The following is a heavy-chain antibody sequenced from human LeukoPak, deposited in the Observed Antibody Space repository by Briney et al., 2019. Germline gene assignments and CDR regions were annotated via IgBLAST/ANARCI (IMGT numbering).Heavy chain of an antibody. Sequence: SETLSLTCTVSGGSISSSNYSWGWIRQPPGKGLEWIGSIYYSGSTFYNPSLKSRVTISVDTSENQFSLKVRSVTAADTAVYYCARHGDYGDYGGYYYYGMDVWGQGTTVTVSS. J-gene: IGHJ6*02. CDR2: IYYSGST. CDR1: GGSISSSNYS. V-gene: IGHV4-39*01. D-gene: IGHD4-17*01. CDR3: ARHGDYGDYGGYYYYGMDV.